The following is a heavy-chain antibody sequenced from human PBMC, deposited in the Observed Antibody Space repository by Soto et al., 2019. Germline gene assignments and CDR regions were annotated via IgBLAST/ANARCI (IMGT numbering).Heavy chain of an antibody. CDR3: ARAVGPYDY. CDR2: IWHDGSNK. V-gene: IGHV3-33*01. Sequence: QVQLVESGGGVVQPGRSLRLSCAASGFTFSTYSIHWVRQAPGKGLEGVAVIWHDGSNKYYADSVKGRFTISRDNSKSTLYLQMDSLRAEDTAVYYCARAVGPYDYWGQGTLVTVSS. CDR1: GFTFSTYS. J-gene: IGHJ4*02. D-gene: IGHD1-26*01.